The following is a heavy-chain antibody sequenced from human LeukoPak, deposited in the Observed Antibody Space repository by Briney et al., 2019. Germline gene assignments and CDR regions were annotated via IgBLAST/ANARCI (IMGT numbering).Heavy chain of an antibody. Sequence: GGSLTLSCAASGFTFGSYGMSWVRQAPGKGLEWVSFITPNADRTSYADSVEGRFTISRDNPRNTLYMQMNILRDEDTALYYCAIMHGYYDGSGYWVQWGQGTLVTVSS. V-gene: IGHV3-23*01. CDR2: ITPNADRT. CDR3: AIMHGYYDGSGYWVQ. J-gene: IGHJ1*01. CDR1: GFTFGSYG. D-gene: IGHD3-22*01.